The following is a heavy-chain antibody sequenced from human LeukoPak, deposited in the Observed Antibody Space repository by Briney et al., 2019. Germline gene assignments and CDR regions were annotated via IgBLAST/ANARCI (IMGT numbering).Heavy chain of an antibody. CDR3: AREGDYYDSSGYSAPFDY. CDR1: GYTFTVYY. CDR2: INPNSGGT. D-gene: IGHD3-22*01. V-gene: IGHV1-2*02. Sequence: ASVTVSCKASGYTFTVYYMHWVRQAPGQGLEWMGWINPNSGGTNYAQKFQGRVTMTRDTSISTAYMELSRLRSDDTAVYYCAREGDYYDSSGYSAPFDYWGQGTLVTVSS. J-gene: IGHJ4*02.